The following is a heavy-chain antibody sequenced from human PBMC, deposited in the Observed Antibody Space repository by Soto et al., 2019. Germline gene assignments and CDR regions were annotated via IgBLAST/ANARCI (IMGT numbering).Heavy chain of an antibody. J-gene: IGHJ5*02. Sequence: PSETLSLTCTVSDGSISGSSYYWGWIRQPPGKGLEWIGSISDSESTYYNLSLKSRITMSVDTSKNQFSLKLSSVSAADTAVYYCARQNPLNWFDPWGQGTLVTVSS. CDR1: DGSISGSSYY. CDR3: ARQNPLNWFDP. V-gene: IGHV4-39*01. CDR2: ISDSEST.